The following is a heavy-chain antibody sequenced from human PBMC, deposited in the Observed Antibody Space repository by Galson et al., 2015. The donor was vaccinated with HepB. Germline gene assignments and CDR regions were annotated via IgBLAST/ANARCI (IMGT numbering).Heavy chain of an antibody. CDR3: ARPWDSSAYHPASY. Sequence: SLRLSCAASGFTFSSYSMNWVRQAPGKGLEWVSSISSSSSYIYYADSVKGRFTISRDNAKNSLYLQMNSLRAEDTAVYYCARPWDSSAYHPASYWGQGTLVTVSS. CDR1: GFTFSSYS. V-gene: IGHV3-21*01. CDR2: ISSSSSYI. J-gene: IGHJ4*02. D-gene: IGHD3-22*01.